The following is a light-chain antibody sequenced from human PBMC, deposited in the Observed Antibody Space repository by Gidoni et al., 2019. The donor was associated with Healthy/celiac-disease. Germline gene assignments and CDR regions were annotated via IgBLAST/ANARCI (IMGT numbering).Light chain of an antibody. CDR3: QQYDNLPIT. J-gene: IGKJ5*01. CDR2: YAS. Sequence: IQMPQSPSSLSASVGDRVTITCQASQDISNYLNWYQQQPGKAPKLLIYYASNLETGVPSRFSGSGSETDFTFTSISLQPVDIATYYWQQYDNLPITFGQGTRLEIK. V-gene: IGKV1-33*01. CDR1: QDISNY.